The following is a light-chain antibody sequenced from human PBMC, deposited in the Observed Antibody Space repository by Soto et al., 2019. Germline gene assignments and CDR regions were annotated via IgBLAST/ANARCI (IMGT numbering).Light chain of an antibody. CDR3: QPSNTTPGT. CDR2: GAS. J-gene: IGKJ1*01. Sequence: DIQMTQSPSSLPASVGDSVTITCRASQAINKYLNWYQHKAGQAPKLLIYGASSLHKGVPARFRGSGAGTFFTLTSRSLPPEDFATCSCQPSNTTPGTFGRGTAVEIK. V-gene: IGKV1-39*01. CDR1: QAINKY.